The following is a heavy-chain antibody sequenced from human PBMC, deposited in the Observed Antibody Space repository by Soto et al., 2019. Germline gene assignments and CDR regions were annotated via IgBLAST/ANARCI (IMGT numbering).Heavy chain of an antibody. J-gene: IGHJ5*02. CDR2: IYYSGST. CDR1: GGSISIGGYY. CDR3: ARVYSAARPKSSWFDP. V-gene: IGHV4-31*03. Sequence: PSETLSLTCTVSGGSISIGGYYWSWIRQHPGKGLEWIGYIYYSGSTYYNPSLKSRVTISVDTSKNQLSLKLSSVTAADTAVYYCARVYSAARPKSSWFDPWGQGTLVTVSS. D-gene: IGHD5-18*01.